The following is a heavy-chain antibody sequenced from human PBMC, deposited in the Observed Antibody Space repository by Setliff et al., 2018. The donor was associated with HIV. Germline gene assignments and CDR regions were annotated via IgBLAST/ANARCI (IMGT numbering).Heavy chain of an antibody. Sequence: PGGSLRLSCAASGFTFEEYAMHRVRLTPGKGLEWVSGVSWSNSDFYYADSVRGRFTISRDNAHNSLYLQMNSLRAEDTALYYCARGGFSHGFRRFSDLDSWGRGTLVTVSS. D-gene: IGHD5-18*01. CDR1: GFTFEEYA. V-gene: IGHV3-9*01. J-gene: IGHJ4*02. CDR2: VSWSNSDF. CDR3: ARGGFSHGFRRFSDLDS.